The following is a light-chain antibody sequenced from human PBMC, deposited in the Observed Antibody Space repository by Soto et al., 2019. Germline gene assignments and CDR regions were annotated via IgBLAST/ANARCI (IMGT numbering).Light chain of an antibody. V-gene: IGLV2-23*01. Sequence: QSVLTQPAPVSGSPGQSITISCTGTSSDVGTYKFVCWYQQHPGKVPTLMIHEGTKLPSGVSNRFSGSRSGNTATLTISGLQPEDEANYYCCAYAGTSFWVFGGGTKLTVL. CDR3: CAYAGTSFWV. J-gene: IGLJ3*02. CDR1: SSDVGTYKF. CDR2: EGT.